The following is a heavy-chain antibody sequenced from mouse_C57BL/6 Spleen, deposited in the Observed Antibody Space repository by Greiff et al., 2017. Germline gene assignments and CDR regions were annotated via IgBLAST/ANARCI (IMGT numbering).Heavy chain of an antibody. CDR1: GFTFTDYY. V-gene: IGHV7-3*01. CDR2: IRNKANGYTT. J-gene: IGHJ1*03. CDR3: ARYPHWYFDV. Sequence: VHLVESGGGLVQPGGSLSLSCAASGFTFTDYYMSWVRQPPGKALEWLGFIRNKANGYTTEYSASVKGRFTISRDNSQSILYLQMNALRAEDSATYYCARYPHWYFDVWGTGTTVTVSS.